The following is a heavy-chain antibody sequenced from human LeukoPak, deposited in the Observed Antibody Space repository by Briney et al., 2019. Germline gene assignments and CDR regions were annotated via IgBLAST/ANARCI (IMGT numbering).Heavy chain of an antibody. Sequence: TGGSLRLSCAASGFTFSDYYMSWIRQAPGKGLEWVSYISSSGSTIYYADSVKGRFTISRDNSKNTLYLQMNSLRAEDTAVYYCAKDRLGHFDYWGQGTLVTVSS. CDR2: ISSSGSTI. V-gene: IGHV3-11*01. CDR1: GFTFSDYY. J-gene: IGHJ4*02. CDR3: AKDRLGHFDY. D-gene: IGHD6-19*01.